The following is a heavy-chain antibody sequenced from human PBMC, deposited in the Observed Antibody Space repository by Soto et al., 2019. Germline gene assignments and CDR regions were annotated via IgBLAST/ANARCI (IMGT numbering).Heavy chain of an antibody. V-gene: IGHV1-18*01. CDR2: IGVYNGNT. CDR1: GFTFTSSA. D-gene: IGHD6-6*01. J-gene: IGHJ3*02. CDR3: ARIIAARFHAFDI. Sequence: ASVKVSCKASGFTFTSSAVQWVRQARGQGLEWMGWIGVYNGNTNYAQKLQDRVTMTTDTSTSTAYMELRSLRSDDTAVYYCARIIAARFHAFDIWGQGTMVTVSS.